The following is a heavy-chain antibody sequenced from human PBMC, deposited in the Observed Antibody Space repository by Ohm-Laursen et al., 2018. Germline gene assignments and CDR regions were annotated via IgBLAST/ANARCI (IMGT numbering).Heavy chain of an antibody. J-gene: IGHJ4*02. Sequence: SGTLSLTCTVSGASISSHYWSWIRQPAGKGLEWIGRIYNSEITNYNPSLKSRVRISVDTSKNQFSLRLTSVTAADAAVYYCAREGAETATSSPALFDFWGQGTLVTVSS. CDR1: GASISSHY. CDR3: AREGAETATSSPALFDF. D-gene: IGHD5-24*01. V-gene: IGHV4-4*07. CDR2: IYNSEIT.